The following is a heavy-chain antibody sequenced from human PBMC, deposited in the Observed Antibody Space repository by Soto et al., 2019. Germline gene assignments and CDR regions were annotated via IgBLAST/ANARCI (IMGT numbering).Heavy chain of an antibody. V-gene: IGHV1-69*08. D-gene: IGHD2-15*01. CDR1: GGAFSGYT. Sequence: QVQLVQSGAEVKKPGSSMKVSCKASGGAFSGYTFNWVRQAPGQGLEWMGRLIPAVGQANNAQKFQGRLTITADESARTVYMDLTSLTSEDTAVYFCAGGAVHTPTWMGAWGQGTLVTVSS. CDR3: AGGAVHTPTWMGA. J-gene: IGHJ5*02. CDR2: LIPAVGQA.